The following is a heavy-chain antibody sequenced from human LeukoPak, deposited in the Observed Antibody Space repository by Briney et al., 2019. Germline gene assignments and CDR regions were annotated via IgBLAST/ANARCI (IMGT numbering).Heavy chain of an antibody. CDR3: AKHRFGSGSLTTFDY. V-gene: IGHV3-9*01. CDR2: ISWNSGSI. CDR1: GFTFDDYA. D-gene: IGHD1-26*01. J-gene: IGHJ4*02. Sequence: PGGSLRLSCAASGFTFDDYAMHWVRQAPGKGLEWVSGISWNSGSIGYADSVKGRFTISRDNAKNSLYLQMNSLRAEDTALYYCAKHRFGSGSLTTFDYWGQGTLVTVSS.